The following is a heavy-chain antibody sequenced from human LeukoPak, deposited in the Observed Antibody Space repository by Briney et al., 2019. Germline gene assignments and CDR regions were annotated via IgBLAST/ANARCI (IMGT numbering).Heavy chain of an antibody. J-gene: IGHJ1*01. CDR1: GFTFSSYE. D-gene: IGHD6-13*01. V-gene: IGHV3-21*01. CDR3: AGGYSSSWYGPAEYFQH. CDR2: ISSSSSYI. Sequence: KPGGSLRLSCAASGFTFSSYEMNWVRQAPGKGLEWVSSISSSSSYIYYADSVKGRFTISRDNAKNSLYLQMNSLRAEDTAVYYCAGGYSSSWYGPAEYFQHWGQGTLVTVSS.